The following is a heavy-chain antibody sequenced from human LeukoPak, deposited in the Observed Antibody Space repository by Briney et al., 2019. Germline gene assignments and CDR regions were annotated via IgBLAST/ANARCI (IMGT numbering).Heavy chain of an antibody. D-gene: IGHD3-10*01. CDR3: ARVLWFGEWNWYFDL. Sequence: SETLSLTCTVSGGSISSYYWSWIRQPAGKGLEWIGRICTSGSTNYNPSLKSRVTMSVDTSKNQFSLKLSSVTAADTAVYYCARVLWFGEWNWYFDLWGRGTLVTVSS. J-gene: IGHJ2*01. CDR2: ICTSGST. V-gene: IGHV4-4*07. CDR1: GGSISSYY.